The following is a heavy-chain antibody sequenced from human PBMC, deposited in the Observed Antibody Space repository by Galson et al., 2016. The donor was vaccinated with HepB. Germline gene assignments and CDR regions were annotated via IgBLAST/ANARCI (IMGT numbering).Heavy chain of an antibody. Sequence: SLRLSCAASGFTFSSHAMHWVRQAPGKGLEWVAIISYGGSNKYHADSVKGRFSISRDNTENKLYLQMNSLRDEDTAMYYCVRVKDRGVAGAYDYWGQGTLVTVSS. V-gene: IGHV3-30-3*01. J-gene: IGHJ4*02. D-gene: IGHD6-19*01. CDR2: ISYGGSNK. CDR1: GFTFSSHA. CDR3: VRVKDRGVAGAYDY.